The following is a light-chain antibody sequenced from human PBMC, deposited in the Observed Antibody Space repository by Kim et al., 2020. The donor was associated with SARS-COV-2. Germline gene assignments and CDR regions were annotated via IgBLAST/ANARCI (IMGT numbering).Light chain of an antibody. CDR3: QQYGNSPET. CDR1: QSVSSSY. J-gene: IGKJ1*01. Sequence: SPGERSTLSCRASQSVSSSYFAWYQQKPGQAPRLLIYDASRRATGIPDRFSGSGSGTDFSLTISRLEPEDFAVYYCQQYGNSPETFGQGTKVDIK. V-gene: IGKV3-20*01. CDR2: DAS.